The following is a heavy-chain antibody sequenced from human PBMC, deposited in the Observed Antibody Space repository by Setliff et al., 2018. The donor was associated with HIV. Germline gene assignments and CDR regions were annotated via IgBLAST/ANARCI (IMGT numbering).Heavy chain of an antibody. J-gene: IGHJ4*02. V-gene: IGHV1-8*02. CDR1: GYTFSSYD. D-gene: IGHD1-20*01. Sequence: ASVKVSCKASGYTFSSYDINWVRQATGQGLEWMGWMNPNSGNTGYAQKFQGRVTMTRDTSIGTAYMELNNLKFEDTAVYYCARDPITGTGLGDYWSQGTLVTVSS. CDR2: MNPNSGNT. CDR3: ARDPITGTGLGDY.